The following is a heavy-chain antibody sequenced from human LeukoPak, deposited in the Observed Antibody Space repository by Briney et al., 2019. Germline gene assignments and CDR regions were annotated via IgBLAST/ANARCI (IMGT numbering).Heavy chain of an antibody. Sequence: ASVKVSCKASGYTFTGYYMHWVRQAPGQGLEWMGWINPNSGGTNYAQKFQSRVTMTRDTSISTAYMELSRLRSDDTAVYYCASPTKDFDDALDIWGQGTMVTVSS. J-gene: IGHJ3*02. V-gene: IGHV1-2*02. CDR3: ASPTKDFDDALDI. CDR1: GYTFTGYY. CDR2: INPNSGGT. D-gene: IGHD3-9*01.